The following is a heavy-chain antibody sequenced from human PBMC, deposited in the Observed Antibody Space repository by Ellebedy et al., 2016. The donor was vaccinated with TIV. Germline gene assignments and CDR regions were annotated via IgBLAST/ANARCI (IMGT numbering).Heavy chain of an antibody. CDR2: IYYSGRT. CDR1: GGSTSSSSFY. J-gene: IGHJ3*02. V-gene: IGHV4-39*01. D-gene: IGHD2-15*01. Sequence: SETLSLXXTVSGGSTSSSSFYWGWIRQPPGKGLEYIASIYYSGRTYYNPSLKSRVSISVDTSKNQFSLKLSSVTAADTAVYYWGEGGGYCSGGTCSDVFDIWGQGTKVTVSS. CDR3: GEGGGYCSGGTCSDVFDI.